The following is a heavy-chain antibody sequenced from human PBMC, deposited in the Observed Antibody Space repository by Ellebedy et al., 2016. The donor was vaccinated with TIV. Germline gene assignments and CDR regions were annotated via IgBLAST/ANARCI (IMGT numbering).Heavy chain of an antibody. CDR2: ISGSGGST. CDR1: GFTFSSYA. Sequence: GESLKISCAASGFTFSSYALSWVRQAPGKWLEWVSAISGSGGSTYYADSVKGRLTISRDNSKNTLYLQMNSLRAEDTAVYYCARDRGTTMTVSDYWGQGTLVTVSS. D-gene: IGHD3-22*01. V-gene: IGHV3-23*01. CDR3: ARDRGTTMTVSDY. J-gene: IGHJ4*02.